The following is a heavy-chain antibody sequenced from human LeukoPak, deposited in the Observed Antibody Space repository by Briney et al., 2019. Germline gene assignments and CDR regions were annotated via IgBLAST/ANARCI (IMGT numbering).Heavy chain of an antibody. Sequence: PGGSLRLSCTASGFTFSRHWVSWVRQPPGKGPEWIGEINHSGSTNYNPALKSRVTISVDTSKNQFSLKLSSVTAADTAVYYCARGPDGGNSLRYFDYWGQRNLVTVSS. V-gene: IGHV4-4*02. CDR2: INHSGST. D-gene: IGHD4-23*01. CDR3: ARGPDGGNSLRYFDY. CDR1: GFTFSRHW. J-gene: IGHJ4*02.